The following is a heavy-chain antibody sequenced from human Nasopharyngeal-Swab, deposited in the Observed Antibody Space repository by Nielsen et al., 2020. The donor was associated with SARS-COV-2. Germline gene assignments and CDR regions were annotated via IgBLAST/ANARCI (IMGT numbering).Heavy chain of an antibody. Sequence: SDTLSLTCTVSGGSISSGDYYWSWIRQPPGKGLEWIGYIYYSGSTYYNPSLKSRVTISVDTSKNQFSLKLSSVTAADTAVYYCARAFSTDGAFDIWGQGTMVTVSS. V-gene: IGHV4-30-4*02. D-gene: IGHD2/OR15-2a*01. CDR2: IYYSGST. CDR1: GGSISSGDYY. J-gene: IGHJ3*02. CDR3: ARAFSTDGAFDI.